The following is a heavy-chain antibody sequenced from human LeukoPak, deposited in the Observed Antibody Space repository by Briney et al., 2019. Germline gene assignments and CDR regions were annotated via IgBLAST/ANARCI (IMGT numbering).Heavy chain of an antibody. D-gene: IGHD6-13*01. J-gene: IGHJ6*02. Sequence: GGSLRLSCAASGFTFKLYWMHWVRQVPGKRPVWVSRINDDGSDTIYADSVKGRFTISRDNSKNTLYLQMNSLRAEDTAVYYCARGGQQLVPKAYYYYGMDVWGQGTTVTVSS. CDR3: ARGGQQLVPKAYYYYGMDV. CDR2: INDDGSDT. V-gene: IGHV3-74*01. CDR1: GFTFKLYW.